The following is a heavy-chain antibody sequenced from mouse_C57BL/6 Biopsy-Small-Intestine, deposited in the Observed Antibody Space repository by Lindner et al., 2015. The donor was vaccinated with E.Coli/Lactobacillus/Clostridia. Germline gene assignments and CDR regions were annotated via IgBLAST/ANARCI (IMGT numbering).Heavy chain of an antibody. CDR1: GFSFNTYA. D-gene: IGHD2-4*01. V-gene: IGHV10-1*01. CDR2: IRSKSNNYAT. CDR3: VRHEWYDYSFAY. Sequence: VQLQESGGGLVQPKGSLKLSCAASGFSFNTYAMNWVRQAPGKGLEWVARIRSKSNNYATYYADSVKDRFTISRDDSESMLYLQMNNLKTEDTAMYYCVRHEWYDYSFAYWGQGTLVTVSA. J-gene: IGHJ3*01.